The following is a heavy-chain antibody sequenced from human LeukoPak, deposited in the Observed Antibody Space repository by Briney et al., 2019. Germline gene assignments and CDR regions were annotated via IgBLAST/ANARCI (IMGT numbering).Heavy chain of an antibody. V-gene: IGHV3-53*01. Sequence: GGSLRLSCAASGFTVSSNYMSWVRQAPGKGLEWVSVIYSGGSTYYADSVKGRFTISRDNSKNTLYLQMNGLRAEDTAVYYCARDGSLGIDAFDIWGPGTMVTVSS. D-gene: IGHD2-2*03. CDR2: IYSGGST. CDR3: ARDGSLGIDAFDI. J-gene: IGHJ3*02. CDR1: GFTVSSNY.